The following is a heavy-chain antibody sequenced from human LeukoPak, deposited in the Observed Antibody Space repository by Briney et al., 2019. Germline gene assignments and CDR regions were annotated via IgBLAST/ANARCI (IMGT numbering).Heavy chain of an antibody. D-gene: IGHD2-15*01. J-gene: IGHJ6*02. CDR3: ARARYCSGGSCYYGLDV. V-gene: IGHV6-1*01. Sequence: SQTLSLTCAISGDTVSSNSAAWNWIRQSPSRGLEWLGRTHYRSKWFNDYALSVKSRITINPDTSKNQFSLHLNSVTPEDTAVYYCARARYCSGGSCYYGLDVWGQGTTVTVSS. CDR1: GDTVSSNSAA. CDR2: THYRSKWFN.